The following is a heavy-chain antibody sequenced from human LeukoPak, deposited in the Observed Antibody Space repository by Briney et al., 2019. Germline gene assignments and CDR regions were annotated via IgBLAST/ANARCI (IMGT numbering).Heavy chain of an antibody. CDR1: GFTFGDYA. Sequence: PGRSLRLSCTASGFTFGDYAMSWFRQAPGTGLEWVGFIRSKAYGGTTEYAASVKGRFTISRDDSKSIAYLQMNSLKTEDTAVYYCTRVGIQLWLQFDNWGQGTLVTVSS. CDR3: TRVGIQLWLQFDN. V-gene: IGHV3-49*03. J-gene: IGHJ4*02. CDR2: IRSKAYGGTT. D-gene: IGHD5-18*01.